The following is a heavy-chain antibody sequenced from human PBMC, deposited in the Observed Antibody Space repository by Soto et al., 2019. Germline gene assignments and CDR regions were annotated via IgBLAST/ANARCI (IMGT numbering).Heavy chain of an antibody. CDR3: ARTLGGSSGLGWFDP. V-gene: IGHV4-59*01. Sequence: SGTLSLTSTVSGGSFSSYFWGWIRQHTGKGLECIGYLSYGGSPNYNPSLKSRVTISIDTSKNQFSLKLSSVTAADTAVYYCARTLGGSSGLGWFDPWGQGTLVTVSS. CDR1: GGSFSSYF. CDR2: LSYGGSP. D-gene: IGHD6-6*01. J-gene: IGHJ5*02.